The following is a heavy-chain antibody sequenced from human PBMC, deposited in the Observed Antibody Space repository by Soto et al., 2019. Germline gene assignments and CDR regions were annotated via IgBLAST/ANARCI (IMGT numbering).Heavy chain of an antibody. J-gene: IGHJ5*02. CDR3: GRESGETWDYEAS. CDR1: GGSISSYR. CDR2: LNTYGNT. Sequence: ETLSLTCPVSGGSISSYRWSWIRQPAGKGLEWIGRLNTYGNTHYNPSLKSRVTVSVDTSRNQFFLTLRSVTAADSAVYHCGRESGETWDYEASWGQGTPVTVPS. V-gene: IGHV4-4*07. D-gene: IGHD1-7*01.